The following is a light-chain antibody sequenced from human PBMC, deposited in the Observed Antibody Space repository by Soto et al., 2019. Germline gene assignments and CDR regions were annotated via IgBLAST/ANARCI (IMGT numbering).Light chain of an antibody. CDR1: SSDVGSFNY. CDR2: DVT. Sequence: QSVLTQPRSVSGSPGHSVAISCTGTSSDVGSFNYVSWYQQHPDKAPKLMIYDVTKRPSGVPDRFSGSKSGNTASLTISGLQAEDEADYYCCSYAGSPYVFGNGTKVTVL. CDR3: CSYAGSPYV. J-gene: IGLJ1*01. V-gene: IGLV2-11*01.